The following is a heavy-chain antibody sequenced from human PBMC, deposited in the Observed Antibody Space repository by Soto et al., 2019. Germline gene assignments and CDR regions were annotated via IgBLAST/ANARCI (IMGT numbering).Heavy chain of an antibody. V-gene: IGHV5-51*01. CDR2: IYPGDPDT. CDR1: GYSFTSYW. D-gene: IGHD5-12*01. CDR3: ARVYVDIVATNAFDI. J-gene: IGHJ3*02. Sequence: PGESLKISCKGSGYSFTSYWIGWVRQMPGKGLEWMGIIYPGDPDTRYSPSFQGQVTISADKSISTAYLQWSSLKASDTAMYYCARVYVDIVATNAFDIWRQGTMVTVSS.